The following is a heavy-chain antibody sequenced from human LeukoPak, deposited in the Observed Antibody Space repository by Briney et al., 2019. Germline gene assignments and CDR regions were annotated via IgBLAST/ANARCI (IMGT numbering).Heavy chain of an antibody. CDR2: IYPGDSDT. D-gene: IGHD3-3*01. V-gene: IGHV5-51*03. CDR3: ARGSRNYDFWSGYEYYFDY. J-gene: IGHJ4*02. CDR1: GYSFTSYW. Sequence: GESLKISCKGSGYSFTSYWIGWVRQMPGKGLEWMGIIYPGDSDTRYSPCFQGQVTISAGKSISTAYLQWSSLKASDTAMYYCARGSRNYDFWSGYEYYFDYWGQGTLVTVSS.